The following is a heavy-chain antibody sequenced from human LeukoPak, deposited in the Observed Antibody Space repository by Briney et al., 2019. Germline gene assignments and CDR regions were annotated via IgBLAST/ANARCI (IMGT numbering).Heavy chain of an antibody. CDR3: AKDISSRIYDTFEI. J-gene: IGHJ3*02. V-gene: IGHV3-9*03. CDR1: GFTFDDYA. Sequence: GGSLRLSCAASGFTFDDYAMHWVRQAPGKGLEWVSGISWNSGTIGYADSVKGRFTISRDNAKNSLYLQMNSLRPEDMALYYCAKDISSRIYDTFEIWGQGTMVTVS. CDR2: ISWNSGTI.